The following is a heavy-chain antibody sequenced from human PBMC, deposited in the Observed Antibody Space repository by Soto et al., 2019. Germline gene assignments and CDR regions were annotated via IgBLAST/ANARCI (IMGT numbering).Heavy chain of an antibody. CDR3: ARDNEEGSSGEFDY. V-gene: IGHV1-2*04. D-gene: IGHD6-6*01. CDR2: INPNSGGT. Sequence: ASVKVSCKASGYTFTGYYMHWVRQAPGQGLEWMGWINPNSGGTNYAQKFQGWVTMTRDTSISTAYMELSRLRSDDTAVYYCARDNEEGSSGEFDYWGQGTLVTVSS. J-gene: IGHJ4*02. CDR1: GYTFTGYY.